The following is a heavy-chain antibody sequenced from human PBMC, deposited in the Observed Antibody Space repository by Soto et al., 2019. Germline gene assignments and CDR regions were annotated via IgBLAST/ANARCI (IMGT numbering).Heavy chain of an antibody. CDR2: IYYSGST. CDR3: ARHAISSGWPKGPLGKFDY. D-gene: IGHD6-19*01. Sequence: SETLSLTCPVSGGSISSSSYYWGWIHQPPGKGLEWIGSIYYSGSTYYNPSLKSRVTISVDTSKNQFSLKLSFVTAADTAVYYCARHAISSGWPKGPLGKFDYWGKGTLVTVSS. J-gene: IGHJ4*02. V-gene: IGHV4-39*01. CDR1: GGSISSSSYY.